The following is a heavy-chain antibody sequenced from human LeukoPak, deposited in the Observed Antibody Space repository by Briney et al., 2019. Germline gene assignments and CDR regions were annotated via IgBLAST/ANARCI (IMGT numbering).Heavy chain of an antibody. D-gene: IGHD3-16*02. V-gene: IGHV4-34*01. Sequence: LETLSLTCAVYGGSFSGYYWSWIRQPPGKGLEWIGEINHSGSTNYNPSLKSRVTISVDTSKNQFSLKLSSVTAADTAVYYCARGAYDYVWGSYRPFDYWGQGTLVTVSS. CDR2: INHSGST. J-gene: IGHJ4*02. CDR1: GGSFSGYY. CDR3: ARGAYDYVWGSYRPFDY.